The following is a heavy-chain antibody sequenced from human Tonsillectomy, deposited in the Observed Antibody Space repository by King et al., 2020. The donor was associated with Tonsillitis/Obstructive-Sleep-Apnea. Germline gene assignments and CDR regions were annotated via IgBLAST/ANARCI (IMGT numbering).Heavy chain of an antibody. J-gene: IGHJ4*02. CDR1: GYSFTSYW. CDR3: ARPSGRDVILHGGWGY. Sequence: QLVQSGAEVKNPGESLKISCKGSGYSFTSYWIGWVRQMPGKGLEWMGIIYPGDSDTRYSPSFQGQVTISADKSISTAYLQWSSLKASDTAMYYCARPSGRDVILHGGWGYWGQGTLVTVSS. D-gene: IGHD3-16*01. V-gene: IGHV5-51*01. CDR2: IYPGDSDT.